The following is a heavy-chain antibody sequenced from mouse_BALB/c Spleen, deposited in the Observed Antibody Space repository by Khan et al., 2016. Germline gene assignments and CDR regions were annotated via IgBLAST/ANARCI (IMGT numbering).Heavy chain of an antibody. D-gene: IGHD2-14*01. CDR2: IYPGDGDT. CDR3: ARGTPFAY. Sequence: QVRLQQSGAELVRPGSSVKISCKASGYAFSGYWMNWVKQRPGQGLEWIGQIYPGDGDTNYNGKFKGKATLTADKSSSTAYMQLSSLTSEDSAVYFCARGTPFAYWGQGTLVTVSA. J-gene: IGHJ3*01. V-gene: IGHV1-80*01. CDR1: GYAFSGYW.